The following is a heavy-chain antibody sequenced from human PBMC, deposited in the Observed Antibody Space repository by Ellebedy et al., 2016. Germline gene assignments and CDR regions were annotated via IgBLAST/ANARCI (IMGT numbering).Heavy chain of an antibody. V-gene: IGHV4-39*01. Sequence: SETLSLXXTVSGGSISSSSYYWGWIRQPPGKGLEWIGSIYYSGSTYYNPSLKSRVTISVDTSKNQFSLKLSSVTAADTAVYYCARQKGAFDIWGQGTMVTVSS. CDR3: ARQKGAFDI. CDR2: IYYSGST. CDR1: GGSISSSSYY. J-gene: IGHJ3*02.